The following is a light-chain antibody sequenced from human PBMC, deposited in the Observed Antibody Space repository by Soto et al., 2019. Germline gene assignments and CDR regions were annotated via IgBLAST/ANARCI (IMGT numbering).Light chain of an antibody. CDR1: QSISIW. CDR2: DAS. CDR3: QQHKSYPVT. Sequence: DIQLTQSPSTLSASVGDRVIITCRASQSISIWLSWYQQKPGKAPKLLIYDASNLKSGVPSRFSGSGSGTEFTLTISSLQPDDFASYYCQQHKSYPVTFGGGTKVDIK. J-gene: IGKJ4*01. V-gene: IGKV1-5*01.